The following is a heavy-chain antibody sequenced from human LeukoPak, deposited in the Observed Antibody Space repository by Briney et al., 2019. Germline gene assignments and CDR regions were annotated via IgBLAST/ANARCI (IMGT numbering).Heavy chain of an antibody. J-gene: IGHJ4*02. CDR1: GFTFDDYA. D-gene: IGHD3-3*01. V-gene: IGHV3-43*02. Sequence: GGSLRLSCAASGFTFDDYAMHRVRQAPGKGLEWVSLISGDGGSTYYADSVKGRFTISRDNSKNSLYLQMNSLRTEDTALYYCAKDFGVSRQHVLRFLEWLSLRDASDYWGQGTLVTVSS. CDR2: ISGDGGST. CDR3: AKDFGVSRQHVLRFLEWLSLRDASDY.